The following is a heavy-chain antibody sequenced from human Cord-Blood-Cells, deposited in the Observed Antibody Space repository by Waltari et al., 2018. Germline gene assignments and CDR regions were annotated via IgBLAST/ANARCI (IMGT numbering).Heavy chain of an antibody. CDR3: AKDEGEGASDY. J-gene: IGHJ4*02. CDR1: GFTFDDYA. D-gene: IGHD1-26*01. V-gene: IGHV3-9*01. CDR2: ISWNSGSI. Sequence: EVQLVESGGGLVQPGRSLRLSCAASGFTFDDYAMHWVRQAPGKGLEGVSGISWNSGSIGYADSVKGRFTISRDNAKNSLYLQMNSLRAEDTALYYCAKDEGEGASDYWGQGTLVTVSS.